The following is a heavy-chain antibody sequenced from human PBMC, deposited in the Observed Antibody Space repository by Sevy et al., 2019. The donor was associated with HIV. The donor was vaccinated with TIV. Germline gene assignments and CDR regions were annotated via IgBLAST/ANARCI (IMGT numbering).Heavy chain of an antibody. Sequence: SETLSLTCAVYGGSFSGYYWSWIRQPPGKGLEWIGEINHSGSTNYNPSLKSRITISVDTSKNQFSLKLSSVTAADTAVYYCARRCSSTSCYYGMDVWGQGTTVTVSS. CDR2: INHSGST. CDR1: GGSFSGYY. V-gene: IGHV4-34*01. CDR3: ARRCSSTSCYYGMDV. D-gene: IGHD2-2*01. J-gene: IGHJ6*02.